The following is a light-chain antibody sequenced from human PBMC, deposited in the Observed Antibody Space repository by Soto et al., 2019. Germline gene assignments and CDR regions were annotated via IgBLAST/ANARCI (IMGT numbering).Light chain of an antibody. Sequence: QSALTQPRSVSGSPGQSVTISCTGTSSDVGGYNYVSWYQQHPGKAPKLMIYDVSKRPSGVPDRFSGSKSGNTASRTISGLQAEDEADYYCCSYAGSYTYVLGTGTKVTVL. J-gene: IGLJ1*01. V-gene: IGLV2-11*01. CDR2: DVS. CDR3: CSYAGSYTYV. CDR1: SSDVGGYNY.